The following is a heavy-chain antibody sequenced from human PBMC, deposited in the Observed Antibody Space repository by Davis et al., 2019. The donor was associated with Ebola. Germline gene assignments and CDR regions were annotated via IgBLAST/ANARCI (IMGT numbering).Heavy chain of an antibody. CDR3: ARAGYSYGYDYYYGMDV. J-gene: IGHJ6*02. D-gene: IGHD5-18*01. CDR2: INPNTGGA. Sequence: AASVTVSCKASGYTFTGYYMHWVRQAPGQGLEWMGWINPNTGGANYAQKFQGWVTMTRDTSISTAYMELSRLRSDDTAVYYCARAGYSYGYDYYYGMDVWGQGTTVTVSS. CDR1: GYTFTGYY. V-gene: IGHV1-2*04.